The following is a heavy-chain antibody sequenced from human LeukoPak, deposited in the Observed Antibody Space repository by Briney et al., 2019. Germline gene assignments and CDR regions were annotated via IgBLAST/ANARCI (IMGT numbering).Heavy chain of an antibody. CDR3: ARGQDIVVVPAAINYYYGMDV. Sequence: SETLSLTCTVSGGSISSYYWSWIRQPPGKGLEWIGYIYYSGSTNYNPSLKSRVTISVDMSKNQFSLKLSSVTAADTAVYYCARGQDIVVVPAAINYYYGMDVWGQGTTVTVSS. CDR1: GGSISSYY. J-gene: IGHJ6*02. CDR2: IYYSGST. D-gene: IGHD2-2*01. V-gene: IGHV4-59*01.